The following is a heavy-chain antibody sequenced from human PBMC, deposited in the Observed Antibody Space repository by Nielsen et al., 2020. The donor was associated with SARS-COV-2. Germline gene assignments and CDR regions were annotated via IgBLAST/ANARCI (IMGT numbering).Heavy chain of an antibody. CDR1: GFTFSSYG. CDR2: ISGSGGST. J-gene: IGHJ4*02. V-gene: IGHV3-23*01. D-gene: IGHD3-3*01. Sequence: GESLKISCAASGFTFSSYGMHWVRQAPGKGLEWVSAISGSGGSTYYADSVKGRFTISRDNSKNTLYLQMNSLRAEDTAVYYCAKGIYDYWGQGTLVTVSS. CDR3: AKGIYDY.